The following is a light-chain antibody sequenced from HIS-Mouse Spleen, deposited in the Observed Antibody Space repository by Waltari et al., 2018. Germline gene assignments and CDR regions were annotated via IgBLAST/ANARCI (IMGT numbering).Light chain of an antibody. V-gene: IGLV3-10*01. CDR1: ALPKHY. Sequence: SYELTQPPSVPVSPGQTARITCSGDALPKHYAYWYQQKSRQAPVLVIYEDSKRPSGIPERFSGSSSGTMATLTISGAQVEDEADYYCYSTDSSGNHRVFGGGTKLTVL. CDR2: EDS. CDR3: YSTDSSGNHRV. J-gene: IGLJ2*01.